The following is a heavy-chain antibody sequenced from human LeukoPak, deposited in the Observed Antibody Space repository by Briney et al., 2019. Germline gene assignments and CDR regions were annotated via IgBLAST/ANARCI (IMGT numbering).Heavy chain of an antibody. J-gene: IGHJ4*02. Sequence: GGSLRLSCTASGFTFGDYAMSWVRQAPGKGLEWVSAISGSGGSTYYADSVKGRFTISRDNSKNTLYVQMNSLRAEDTAVYYCGSRIATAGSVDYWGQGTQVTVSS. V-gene: IGHV3-23*01. CDR2: ISGSGGST. D-gene: IGHD6-13*01. CDR1: GFTFGDYA. CDR3: GSRIATAGSVDY.